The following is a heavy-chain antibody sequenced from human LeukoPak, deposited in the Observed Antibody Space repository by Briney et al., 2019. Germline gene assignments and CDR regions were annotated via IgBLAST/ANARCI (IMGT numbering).Heavy chain of an antibody. CDR3: ARVYDSGSQAYFYYMDV. D-gene: IGHD3-10*01. V-gene: IGHV4-4*07. CDR2: IYTSGST. CDR1: VGSIISYY. Sequence: SETLSLTCPVSVGSIISYYWSWIRPPAAKGLEWIGRIYTSGSTNYNPSLKSRVTMSVDTSKNQFSLKLSSVTAADTAVYYCARVYDSGSQAYFYYMDVWGKGTTVTISS. J-gene: IGHJ6*03.